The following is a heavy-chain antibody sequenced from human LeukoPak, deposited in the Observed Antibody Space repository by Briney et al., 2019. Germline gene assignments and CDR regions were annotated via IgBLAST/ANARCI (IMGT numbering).Heavy chain of an antibody. Sequence: ASVKVSCKASGYTFTDYYAYWVRQAPGQGLEWMGWINPNSGGTNYAQKFQGRVTMTRDTSIRTVYMELSTLKSDDMAVYYCARGPNIYGSGRSWFDPWGQGTLVTVSP. CDR1: GYTFTDYY. V-gene: IGHV1-2*02. D-gene: IGHD3-10*01. CDR2: INPNSGGT. J-gene: IGHJ5*02. CDR3: ARGPNIYGSGRSWFDP.